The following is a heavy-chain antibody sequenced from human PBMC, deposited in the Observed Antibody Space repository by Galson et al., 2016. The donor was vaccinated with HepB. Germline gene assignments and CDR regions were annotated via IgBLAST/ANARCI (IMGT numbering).Heavy chain of an antibody. CDR3: ARGPADSYDRSAYKYYQYYYAMDV. D-gene: IGHD3-22*01. V-gene: IGHV4-61*03. CDR2: ISYSGST. J-gene: IGHJ6*02. Sequence: ETLSLTCTVSGASSNRNTYYWDWIRQPPGKGLEWIGYISYSGSTNYNPSLKSRVTMSVDTSNNHFSLNLRSVTTADTAVYFCARGPADSYDRSAYKYYQYYYAMDVWGQGTTVTVSS. CDR1: GASSNRNTYY.